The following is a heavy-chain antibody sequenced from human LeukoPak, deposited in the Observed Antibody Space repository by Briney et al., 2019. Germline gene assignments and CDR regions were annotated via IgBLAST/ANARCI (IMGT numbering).Heavy chain of an antibody. D-gene: IGHD3-3*01. CDR1: GDSVSINSAA. CDR3: ARADYDFWSGYLFDY. J-gene: IGHJ4*02. Sequence: QTLSLTSAISGDSVSINSAAWSWIRQSPSRGLEWLGRTYYRSKWYNDYAVSVKSRITINPDTSKNQFSLQLNSVTPEYTAVYYCARADYDFWSGYLFDYWGQGTLVTVSS. CDR2: TYYRSKWYN. V-gene: IGHV6-1*01.